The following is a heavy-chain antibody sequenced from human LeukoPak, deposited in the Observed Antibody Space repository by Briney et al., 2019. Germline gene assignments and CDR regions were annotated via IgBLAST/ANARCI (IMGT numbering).Heavy chain of an antibody. CDR1: GFTFSSNX. V-gene: IGHV3-66*01. D-gene: IGHD5-12*01. J-gene: IGHJ4*02. Sequence: LSCAASGFTFSSNXMSWVRQAPGKGLEWVSVIYSGGSTYYSDSVKGRFTISRDNSKNTLYLQMNSLRAEDTAVYYCARDYSGYDSPFDYWGQGTLXXVXS. CDR3: ARDYSGYDSPFDY. CDR2: IYSGGST.